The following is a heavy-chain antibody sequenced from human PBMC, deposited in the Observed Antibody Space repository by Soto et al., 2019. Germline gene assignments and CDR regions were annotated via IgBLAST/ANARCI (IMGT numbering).Heavy chain of an antibody. V-gene: IGHV1-69*13. CDR1: GGTFSSYA. Sequence: SVKVSCKASGGTFSSYAISWVRQAPAQGLEWMGGIIPIFGTANYAQKFQGRVTITADESTSTAYMELSSLRSEDTAVYYCAREHSSRWYVGWFDPWGQGTLVTVSS. CDR3: AREHSSRWYVGWFDP. J-gene: IGHJ5*02. D-gene: IGHD6-13*01. CDR2: IIPIFGTA.